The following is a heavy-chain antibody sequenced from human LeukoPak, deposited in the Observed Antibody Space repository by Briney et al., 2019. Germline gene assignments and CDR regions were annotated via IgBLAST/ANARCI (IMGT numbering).Heavy chain of an antibody. CDR1: GYTFTGYY. Sequence: ASVKVSCKASGYTFTGYYMHWVRQAPGQGLEWMGWINPNSGGTNYAQKFQGRVTMTRDTSISTAYMELSRLRSDDTAVYYCARDRRSTYYYDSSMPYYFDYWGQGTLVTVSS. CDR2: INPNSGGT. D-gene: IGHD3-22*01. CDR3: ARDRRSTYYYDSSMPYYFDY. V-gene: IGHV1-2*02. J-gene: IGHJ4*02.